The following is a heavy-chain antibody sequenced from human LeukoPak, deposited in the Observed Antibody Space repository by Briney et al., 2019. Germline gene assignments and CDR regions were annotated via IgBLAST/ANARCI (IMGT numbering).Heavy chain of an antibody. CDR3: ARAQGTIGGAPFAFDI. CDR2: MYYSGST. Sequence: PSEPLSLTCTVSGGSVSSHYWSWIRQPPGKGLEWIGYMYYSGSTNYNPSLKSRVTISVDTSKNQFSLKLSSVTAADTAVYYCARAQGTIGGAPFAFDIWGQGTMVTVSS. CDR1: GGSVSSHY. V-gene: IGHV4-59*02. D-gene: IGHD1-26*01. J-gene: IGHJ3*02.